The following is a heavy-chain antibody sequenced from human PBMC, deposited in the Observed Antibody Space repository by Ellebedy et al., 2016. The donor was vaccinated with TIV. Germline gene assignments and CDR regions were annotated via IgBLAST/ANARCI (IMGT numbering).Heavy chain of an antibody. Sequence: GESLKISXAASGFSPSDYYMSWIRQAPGKGLEWVSYISDSGSMIHYADSVKGRFTISRDNSKDSLYLQMNNLRAEDTAVYYRARISSGRSFYGMDVWGQGTTVTVSS. V-gene: IGHV3-11*01. J-gene: IGHJ6*02. CDR1: GFSPSDYY. CDR2: ISDSGSMI. D-gene: IGHD6-19*01. CDR3: ARISSGRSFYGMDV.